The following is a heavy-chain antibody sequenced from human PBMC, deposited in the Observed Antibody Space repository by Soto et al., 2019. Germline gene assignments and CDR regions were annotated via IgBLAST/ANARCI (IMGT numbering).Heavy chain of an antibody. CDR1: GFTFSSYG. D-gene: IGHD6-13*01. CDR2: ISYDGSNK. CDR3: AKDRDSSSWYKTRYYYYGMDV. Sequence: PGGSLRLSCAASGFTFSSYGMHWVRQAPGKGLEWVAVISYDGSNKYYADSVKGRFTISRDNSKNTLYLQMNSLRAEDTAVYYCAKDRDSSSWYKTRYYYYGMDVWGQGTTVTVSS. J-gene: IGHJ6*02. V-gene: IGHV3-30*18.